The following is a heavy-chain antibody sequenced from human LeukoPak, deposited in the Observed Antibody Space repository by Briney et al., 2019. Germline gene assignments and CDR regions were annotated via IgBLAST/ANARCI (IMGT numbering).Heavy chain of an antibody. CDR3: AKDRSYSGSYHDY. D-gene: IGHD1-26*01. V-gene: IGHV3-23*01. Sequence: PGGSLRLSCEASGFTFSTYALSWVRQAPGKGLEWVSSISGSGGSTYYADSVKGRFTISRDNSKNTMYLQMNSLRAEDTAVYYCAKDRSYSGSYHDYWGQGTLVTVSS. J-gene: IGHJ4*02. CDR2: ISGSGGST. CDR1: GFTFSTYA.